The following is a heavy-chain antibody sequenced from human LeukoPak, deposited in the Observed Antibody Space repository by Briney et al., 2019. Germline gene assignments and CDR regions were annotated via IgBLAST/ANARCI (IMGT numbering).Heavy chain of an antibody. CDR1: GGFFSNYY. J-gene: IGHJ4*02. CDR2: IKHSGST. Sequence: PSETLSLTCAVNGGFFSNYYWSWIRQPPGKGLDWIGEIKHSGSTNYNPSLKSRVTISVDTSKNQFPLRLSSVTAADTAVCCCEGGVSHIVVVLRATKRTRFFDFWGQGIQVTVSS. D-gene: IGHD2/OR15-2a*01. V-gene: IGHV4-34*01. CDR3: EGGVSHIVVVLRATKRTRFFDF.